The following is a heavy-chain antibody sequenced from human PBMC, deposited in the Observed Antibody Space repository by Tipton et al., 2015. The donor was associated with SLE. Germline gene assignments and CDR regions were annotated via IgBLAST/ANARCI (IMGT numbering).Heavy chain of an antibody. CDR1: GFTFSNYY. CDR2: ISSSSTYT. Sequence: AVSGFTFSNYYMNWIRQAPGKGLEWVSYISSSSTYTNFADSVKGRFTISRDNAKNSLYLQMNSLRAEDTAVYFCARGALSGSYGVGPFDIWGQGTMVTVSS. CDR3: ARGALSGSYGVGPFDI. V-gene: IGHV3-11*05. D-gene: IGHD1-26*01. J-gene: IGHJ3*02.